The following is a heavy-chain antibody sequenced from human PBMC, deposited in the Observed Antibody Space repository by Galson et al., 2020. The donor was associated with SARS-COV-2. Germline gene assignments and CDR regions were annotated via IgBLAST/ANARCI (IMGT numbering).Heavy chain of an antibody. CDR2: IYYSGST. Sequence: SQTLSLTCSVSGDSITNYFWSWIRQPPGKGLEWIGYIYYSGSTNYNFSLKSRVTISVDASDNQFSLRLSSVTAADTAVYYCARVSYAAHYDSSGYPQYYLDSWGQGTLVTVSS. V-gene: IGHV4-59*01. CDR1: GDSITNYF. J-gene: IGHJ4*02. D-gene: IGHD3-22*01. CDR3: ARVSYAAHYDSSGYPQYYLDS.